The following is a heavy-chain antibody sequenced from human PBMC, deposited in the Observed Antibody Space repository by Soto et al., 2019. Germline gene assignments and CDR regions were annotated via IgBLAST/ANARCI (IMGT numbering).Heavy chain of an antibody. CDR3: ARDQYYYDSSGPGAFDI. CDR2: IKQDGSEK. J-gene: IGHJ3*02. D-gene: IGHD3-22*01. Sequence: GGSLRLSCAASGFTFSSYWMSWVRQAPGKGLEWVANIKQDGSEKYYMDSVKGRFTISRDNAKNSLYLQMNSLRAENTAVYYCARDQYYYDSSGPGAFDIWGQGTMVTVSS. CDR1: GFTFSSYW. V-gene: IGHV3-7*03.